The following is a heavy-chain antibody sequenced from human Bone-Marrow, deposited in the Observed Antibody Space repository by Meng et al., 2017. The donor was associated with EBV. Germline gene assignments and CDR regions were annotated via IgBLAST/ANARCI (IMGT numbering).Heavy chain of an antibody. V-gene: IGHV4-61*01. CDR3: ARRRLQFGYFDY. J-gene: IGHJ4*02. Sequence: QVQLQESGPGLVKPSETLSLTCTVSGGSVSSGSYYWSWIRQPPGKGLEWIGYIYYSWSTNYNPSLKSRVTISVDTSKNQFSLKLSSVTAADTAVYYCARRRLQFGYFDYWGQGTLVTVSS. CDR2: IYYSWST. CDR1: GGSVSSGSYY. D-gene: IGHD5-24*01.